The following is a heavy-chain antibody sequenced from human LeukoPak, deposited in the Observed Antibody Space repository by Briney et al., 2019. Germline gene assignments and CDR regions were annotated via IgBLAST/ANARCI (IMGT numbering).Heavy chain of an antibody. Sequence: GESLKISCKGSGYSFTSYWIGWVRQMPGKGLEWMGIIYPGDSDTRYSPSFQGQVTISADKSISTAYLQWSSLKASDTAMYYCARPRIVGATDDAFDIWGQGTKVTVSS. J-gene: IGHJ3*02. CDR2: IYPGDSDT. CDR3: ARPRIVGATDDAFDI. V-gene: IGHV5-51*01. CDR1: GYSFTSYW. D-gene: IGHD1-26*01.